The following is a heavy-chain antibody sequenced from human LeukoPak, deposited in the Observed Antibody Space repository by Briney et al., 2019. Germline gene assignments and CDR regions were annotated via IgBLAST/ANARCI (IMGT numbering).Heavy chain of an antibody. CDR1: GVTFSSYV. V-gene: IGHV3-66*01. CDR3: ARDTVGYGMDV. Sequence: PGGSLRLSCEASGVTFSSYVMSWVRQAPGKGLEWVSVIYSGGSTYYADSVKGRFTISRDNSKNTLYLQMNGLRAEDTAVYYCARDTVGYGMDVWGQGTTVTVSS. D-gene: IGHD4-17*01. CDR2: IYSGGST. J-gene: IGHJ6*02.